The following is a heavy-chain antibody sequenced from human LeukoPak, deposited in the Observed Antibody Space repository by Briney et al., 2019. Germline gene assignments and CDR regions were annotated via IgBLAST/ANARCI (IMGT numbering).Heavy chain of an antibody. J-gene: IGHJ4*02. CDR3: AKDPMVRGATQYYFDY. D-gene: IGHD3-10*01. CDR2: ISWNSGSI. V-gene: IGHV3-9*01. Sequence: GGSLRLSCAASGFTFDDYAMHWVRQAPGKGLEWVSGISWNSGSIGYADSVKGRFTISGDNAKNSLYLQMNSLRAEDTALYYCAKDPMVRGATQYYFDYWGQGTLVTVSS. CDR1: GFTFDDYA.